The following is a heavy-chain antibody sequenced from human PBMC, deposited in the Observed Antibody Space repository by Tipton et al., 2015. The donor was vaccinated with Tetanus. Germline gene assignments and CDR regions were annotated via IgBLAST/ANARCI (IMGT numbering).Heavy chain of an antibody. V-gene: IGHV3-33*01. D-gene: IGHD2-15*01. J-gene: IGHJ4*02. CDR1: GFTFSSYG. CDR3: ARDLSGGGSCTFDY. CDR2: IWYDGSNK. Sequence: RSLRLSCAASGFTFSSYGMHWVRQAPGKGLEWVAVIWYDGSNKYYADSVKGRFTISRDNSKNTLYLQMNSLRAEDTAVYYCARDLSGGGSCTFDYWGQGTLVTVSS.